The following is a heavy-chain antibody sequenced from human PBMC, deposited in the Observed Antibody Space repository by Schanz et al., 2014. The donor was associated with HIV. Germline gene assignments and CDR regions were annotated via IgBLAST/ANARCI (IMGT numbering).Heavy chain of an antibody. Sequence: QVQLVESGGGVVQPGRSLRLSCAASGFTFSSYGMHWVRQAPGKGLEWVAVLWHDGTNKYYVDSVKDRFTISRDNSKNTLYLQMNGLRADDTAVYYCARTSRIVIPDRDPRLSYLYGMDDWGQGTLVIVSS. CDR1: GFTFSSYG. D-gene: IGHD1-26*01. CDR2: LWHDGTNK. J-gene: IGHJ4*02. CDR3: ARTSRIVIPDRDPRLSYLYGMDD. V-gene: IGHV3-33*01.